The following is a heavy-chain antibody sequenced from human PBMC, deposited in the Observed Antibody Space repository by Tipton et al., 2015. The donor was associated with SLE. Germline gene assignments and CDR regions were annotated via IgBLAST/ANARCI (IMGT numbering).Heavy chain of an antibody. V-gene: IGHV4-38-2*01. D-gene: IGHD3-10*01. CDR1: RYSIKNGYY. CDR3: ARKGVTFDYYYGMDV. J-gene: IGHJ6*02. Sequence: TLSLTFVVPRYSIKNGYYWAWIRPPPGKGLEWIACIYQRGTTYYNPSPKSRVTISVDPSTNKLSLSLSSVTAADTAIYYCARKGVTFDYYYGMDVWGQGTTVTVSS. CDR2: IYQRGTT.